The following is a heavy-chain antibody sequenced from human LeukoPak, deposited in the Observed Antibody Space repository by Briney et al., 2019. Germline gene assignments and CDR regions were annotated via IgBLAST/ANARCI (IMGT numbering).Heavy chain of an antibody. CDR3: ARHVGYCSSTSCSPRFDP. J-gene: IGHJ5*02. CDR2: IDPSDSYT. Sequence: GESLKISCKGSGYGFTSYWISWVRQMPGKGLEWMGRIDPSDSYTNYSPSFQGHVTISADKSINTAYPQWSSLKASDTAMYYCARHVGYCSSTSCSPRFDPWGQGTLVTVSS. D-gene: IGHD2-2*01. V-gene: IGHV5-10-1*01. CDR1: GYGFTSYW.